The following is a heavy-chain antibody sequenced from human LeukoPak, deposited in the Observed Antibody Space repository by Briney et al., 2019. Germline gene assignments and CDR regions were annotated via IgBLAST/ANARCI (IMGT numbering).Heavy chain of an antibody. CDR2: IRYDGSDK. CDR1: GFSLSDYD. Sequence: TGGSLRLSCAASGFSLSDYDMHWVRQAPGKGLEWVAFIRYDGSDKYYADSVKGRFTISRDNSRNTLYLQMNSLRAEDTTMYYCARGSLAWSGTFDYWGQGTLVTVSS. CDR3: ARGSLAWSGTFDY. J-gene: IGHJ4*02. V-gene: IGHV3-30*02. D-gene: IGHD3-3*01.